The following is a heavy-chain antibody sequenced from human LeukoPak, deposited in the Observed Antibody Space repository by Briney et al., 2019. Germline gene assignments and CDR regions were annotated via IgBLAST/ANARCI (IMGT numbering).Heavy chain of an antibody. CDR2: FGTRSTSI. D-gene: IGHD3-22*01. J-gene: IGHJ4*02. CDR1: GFTFSSYA. V-gene: IGHV3-21*01. CDR3: AREVSEGFDF. Sequence: GGSLRLSCAASGFTFSSYAMNWIRQAPGKGLEWVSSFGTRSTSIYHAGSVKGRFAISRDNAKNSLYLQMNSLRAEDTALYYCAREVSEGFDFWGQGTLVTVSS.